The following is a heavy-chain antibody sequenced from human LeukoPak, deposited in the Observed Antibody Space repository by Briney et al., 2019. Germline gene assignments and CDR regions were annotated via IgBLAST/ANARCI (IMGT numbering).Heavy chain of an antibody. CDR1: GFTFSDYY. CDR2: ISSSGSTI. D-gene: IGHD3-3*01. V-gene: IGHV3-11*04. CDR3: ARDHYDFWSGYPNAYHYYYMDV. J-gene: IGHJ6*03. Sequence: GGSLRLSCAASGFTFSDYYMSWIRQAPGKGLEWVSYISSSGSTIYYADSVKGRFTISRDNAKNSLYLQMNSLRAEDTAVYYCARDHYDFWSGYPNAYHYYYMDVWGKGTTVTVSS.